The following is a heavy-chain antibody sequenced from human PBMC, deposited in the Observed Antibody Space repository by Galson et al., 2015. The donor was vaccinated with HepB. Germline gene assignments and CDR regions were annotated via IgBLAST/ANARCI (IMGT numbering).Heavy chain of an antibody. CDR2: IYHSGST. Sequence: TLSLTCAVSGGSISSGGYSWSWIRQPPGKGLEWIGYIYHSGSTYYNPSLKSRVTISVDRSKSQFSLKLSSVTAADTAVYYCARGSGNYYDSSGYYYETNLYFDYWGQGTLVTVSS. J-gene: IGHJ4*02. CDR3: ARGSGNYYDSSGYYYETNLYFDY. CDR1: GGSISSGGYS. D-gene: IGHD3-22*01. V-gene: IGHV4-30-2*01.